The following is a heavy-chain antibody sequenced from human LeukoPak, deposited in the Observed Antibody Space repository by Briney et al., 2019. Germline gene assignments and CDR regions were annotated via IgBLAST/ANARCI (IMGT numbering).Heavy chain of an antibody. CDR1: TSTFSSYA. CDR2: ITGSGSRI. J-gene: IGHJ3*01. CDR3: AGGEGAAGIYDAFDF. V-gene: IGHV3-23*01. Sequence: GGSLRLSCAASTSTFSSYAMTWVRQAPGKGLQWISTITGSGSRIYYADSVKGRFTLSRDNSKNTLHLQMNSPGAEDTAVYYCAGGEGAAGIYDAFDFWGQGTLVTVS. D-gene: IGHD6-13*01.